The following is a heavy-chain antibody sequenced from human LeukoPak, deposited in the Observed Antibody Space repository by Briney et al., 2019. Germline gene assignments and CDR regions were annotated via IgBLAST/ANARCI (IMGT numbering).Heavy chain of an antibody. CDR3: ARARTAMVNYFDY. CDR2: ISYDGSNK. J-gene: IGHJ4*02. Sequence: GGSLRLSCAASGFTFSSYAMHWVRQAPGKGLEWVAVISYDGSNKYYADSVKGRFTISRDNSKNTLYLQMNSLRAEDTAVYYCARARTAMVNYFDYWGQGTLVTVSS. CDR1: GFTFSSYA. D-gene: IGHD5-18*01. V-gene: IGHV3-30-3*01.